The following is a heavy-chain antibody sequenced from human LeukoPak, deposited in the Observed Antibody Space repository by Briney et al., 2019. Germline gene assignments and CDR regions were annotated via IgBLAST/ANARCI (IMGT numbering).Heavy chain of an antibody. V-gene: IGHV3-33*06. Sequence: GGSLRLSCAASGFTFSSYGMHWVRQAPGQGLEWVAVIWYDGSNKYYADSVKGRFTISRDNSKNTLYLQMNSLRAEDTAVYYCAKAIVGATGYFQHWGQGTLVTVSS. CDR1: GFTFSSYG. D-gene: IGHD1-26*01. CDR2: IWYDGSNK. J-gene: IGHJ1*01. CDR3: AKAIVGATGYFQH.